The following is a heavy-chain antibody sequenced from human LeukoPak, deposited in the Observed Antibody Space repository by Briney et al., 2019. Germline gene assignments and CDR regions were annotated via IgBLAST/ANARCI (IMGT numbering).Heavy chain of an antibody. V-gene: IGHV3-23*01. Sequence: GGSLRLSCAASGFTFSSYAMSWVRQAPGKGLEWVSAISGSDGSTYYADSVKGRFTISRDNSKNTLYLQMNSLRAEDTAVYYCASSASRPYYYYYYGMDVWGQGTTVTVSS. J-gene: IGHJ6*02. D-gene: IGHD6-6*01. CDR1: GFTFSSYA. CDR3: ASSASRPYYYYYYGMDV. CDR2: ISGSDGST.